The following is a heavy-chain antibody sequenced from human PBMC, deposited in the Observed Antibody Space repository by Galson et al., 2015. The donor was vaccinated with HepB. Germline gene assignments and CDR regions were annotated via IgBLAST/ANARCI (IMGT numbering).Heavy chain of an antibody. J-gene: IGHJ6*02. D-gene: IGHD2-8*01. V-gene: IGHV3-9*01. CDR3: AKGDLFCTNGVCFARSPSYYYGVDV. Sequence: SLRLSCAASGFTFEDYTLHWVRQVPGKGLEWVSGISWNSRDIAYVDSVKGRFTISRDNARNSLYLEMNSLKTEDTAVYYCAKGDLFCTNGVCFARSPSYYYGVDVWGQGTTVTVSS. CDR1: GFTFEDYT. CDR2: ISWNSRDI.